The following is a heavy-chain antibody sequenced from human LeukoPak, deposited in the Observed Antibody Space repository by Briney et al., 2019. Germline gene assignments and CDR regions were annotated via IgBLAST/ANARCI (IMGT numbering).Heavy chain of an antibody. V-gene: IGHV3-30-3*01. CDR3: ARGGGGKFCSSTSCYRGFDF. D-gene: IGHD2-2*01. J-gene: IGHJ4*02. CDR1: GFTFSTFA. CDR2: ISYDGSNK. Sequence: GGSLRLSCAASGFTFSTFAMSWVRQAPGKGLEWVAVISYDGSNKYHADSVKGRFTISRDNSKNTVYQQMNSLRAEDAAVYYCARGGGGKFCSSTSCYRGFDFWGQGTLVTVSS.